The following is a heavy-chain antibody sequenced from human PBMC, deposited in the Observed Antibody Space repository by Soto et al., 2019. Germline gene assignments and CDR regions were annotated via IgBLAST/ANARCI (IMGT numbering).Heavy chain of an antibody. V-gene: IGHV4-59*08. CDR2: IYYSGST. CDR1: GGSISSYY. CDR3: ARAVGGGYSYGQPNWFDP. J-gene: IGHJ5*02. D-gene: IGHD5-18*01. Sequence: SETLSLTCTVSGGSISSYYWSWIRQPPGKGLEWIGYIYYSGSTNYNPSLKSRVTISVDTSKNQSSLKLSSVTAADTAVYYCARAVGGGYSYGQPNWFDPWGQGTLVTVSS.